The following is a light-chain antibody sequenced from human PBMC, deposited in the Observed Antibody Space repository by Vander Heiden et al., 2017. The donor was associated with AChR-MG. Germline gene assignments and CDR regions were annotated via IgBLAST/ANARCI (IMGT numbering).Light chain of an antibody. J-gene: IGKJ4*01. V-gene: IGKV1-39*01. CDR1: QSISTY. CDR3: QQSYSTPLT. CDR2: AAS. Sequence: DIQMTPSPSSLSASVGDRVTITCRASQSISTYLNWYQQKPGMAPKLLIYAASSLHSGVPARFSGSGSGTDFTLTISSLQPEDFATYYCQQSYSTPLTFGGGTKVEIK.